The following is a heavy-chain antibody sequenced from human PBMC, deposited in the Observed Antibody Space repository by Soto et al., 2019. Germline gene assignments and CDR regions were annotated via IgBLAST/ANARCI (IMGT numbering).Heavy chain of an antibody. CDR2: ISYSENT. V-gene: IGHV4-30-4*01. D-gene: IGHD3-10*01. CDR1: GGSISSGNYY. CDR3: ARLRGSGTGYYGMDV. J-gene: IGHJ6*02. Sequence: QVQLQESGPRLVKPSQTLSLTRTVSGGSISSGNYYWSWIRQPPGKGLEWIGYISYSENTYYNPSLKSRVTISVDTSKNQFSLKLSSVTAADTAVYYCARLRGSGTGYYGMDVWGQGTTVTVSS.